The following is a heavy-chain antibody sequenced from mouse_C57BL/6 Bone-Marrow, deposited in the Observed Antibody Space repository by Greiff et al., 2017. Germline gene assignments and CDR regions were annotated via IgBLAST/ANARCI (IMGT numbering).Heavy chain of an antibody. CDR1: GYTFTSYW. CDR2: IDPNSGGT. Sequence: QVQLQQPGAELVKPGASVKLSCKASGYTFTSYWMHWVKQRPGRGLEWIGMIDPNSGGTKYNEKFKSKATLTVDKPSSTAYMQLSSLTSEDSAVYYCARIYYDYERGFAYWGQGTLVTVSA. J-gene: IGHJ3*01. CDR3: ARIYYDYERGFAY. V-gene: IGHV1-72*01. D-gene: IGHD2-4*01.